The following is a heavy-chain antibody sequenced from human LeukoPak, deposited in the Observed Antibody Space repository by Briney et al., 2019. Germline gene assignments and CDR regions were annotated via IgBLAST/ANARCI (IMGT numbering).Heavy chain of an antibody. Sequence: GGSLRLSCAASGFTFSSYAMSWVRRGPGEGVEWVSAISGGGDMTHYTDSVKGRFTISRDNFKNTLYLQMHSLRAEDTAVFYCARDRDDYVWGSYLGAFDVWGHGTTVTVSS. CDR3: ARDRDDYVWGSYLGAFDV. CDR2: ISGGGDMT. V-gene: IGHV3-23*01. D-gene: IGHD3-16*01. J-gene: IGHJ3*01. CDR1: GFTFSSYA.